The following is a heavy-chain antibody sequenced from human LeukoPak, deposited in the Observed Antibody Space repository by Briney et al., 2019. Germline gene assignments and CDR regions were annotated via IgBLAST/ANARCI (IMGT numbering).Heavy chain of an antibody. V-gene: IGHV3-9*01. CDR3: AKDFWSGYYYYYYGMDV. Sequence: GGSLRISCAASGFTFDDYAMHWVRQAPGKGLEWVSGISWSSGSIGYADSVKGRFTISRDNAKNSLYLQMNSLRAEDTALYYCAKDFWSGYYYYYYGMDVWGQGTTVTVSS. J-gene: IGHJ6*02. D-gene: IGHD3-3*01. CDR1: GFTFDDYA. CDR2: ISWSSGSI.